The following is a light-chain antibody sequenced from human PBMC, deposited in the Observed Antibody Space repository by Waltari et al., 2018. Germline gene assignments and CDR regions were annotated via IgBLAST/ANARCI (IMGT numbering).Light chain of an antibody. V-gene: IGLV3-19*01. CDR1: SLRSDY. CDR3: NSRDSSGNRV. J-gene: IGLJ3*02. CDR2: GKN. Sequence: SELTQDPAVSVALGQTVRIKCQGDSLRSDYASWYQQKPGKAPVLVIYGKNNRPSGIPDRFSGSSSGNTASLTITGAQAEDEADYYCNSRDSSGNRVFGGGTKLTVL.